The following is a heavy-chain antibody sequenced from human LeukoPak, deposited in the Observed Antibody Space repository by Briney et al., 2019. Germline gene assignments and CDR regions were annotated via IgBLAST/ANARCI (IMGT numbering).Heavy chain of an antibody. J-gene: IGHJ4*02. V-gene: IGHV3-48*02. CDR1: GFTFSSNS. CDR2: ISSGSSTI. D-gene: IGHD3-22*01. CDR3: ARSYYDSNPYFDY. Sequence: PGGSLRLSCTASGFTFSSNSMNWVRQSPGKGLEWVPYISSGSSTIYYADSVKGRFTISRDNAKNSLFLQMNSLRDEDTAVYYCARSYYDSNPYFDYWGQGTLVTVSS.